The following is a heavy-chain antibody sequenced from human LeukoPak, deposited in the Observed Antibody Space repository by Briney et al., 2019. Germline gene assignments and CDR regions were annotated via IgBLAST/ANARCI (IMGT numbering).Heavy chain of an antibody. V-gene: IGHV3-7*01. CDR2: IKQDGSEI. D-gene: IGHD5-12*01. Sequence: HPGGSLRLSCAASGFTFSSYWMSWVRQAPGKGLEWVANIKQDGSEIYYVDSVKGRFTISRYNAKNSLYLQMSSLRAEDRAVYYCASVGISGYDLRWLDPWAQGTRVT. J-gene: IGHJ5*02. CDR3: ASVGISGYDLRWLDP. CDR1: GFTFSSYW.